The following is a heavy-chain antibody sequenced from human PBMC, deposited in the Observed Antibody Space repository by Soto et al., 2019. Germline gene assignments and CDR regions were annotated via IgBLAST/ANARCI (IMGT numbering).Heavy chain of an antibody. V-gene: IGHV5-51*01. CDR1: GYSFTSYW. J-gene: IGHJ6*02. Sequence: GESLKISCKGSGYSFTSYWIGWVRQMPGKGLEWMGIIYPGDSDTRYSPSFQGQVTISADKSISTAYLQWSSLKASDTAMYYCASHYYDSSGYDYGMDVWGQGTTVTVSX. D-gene: IGHD3-22*01. CDR3: ASHYYDSSGYDYGMDV. CDR2: IYPGDSDT.